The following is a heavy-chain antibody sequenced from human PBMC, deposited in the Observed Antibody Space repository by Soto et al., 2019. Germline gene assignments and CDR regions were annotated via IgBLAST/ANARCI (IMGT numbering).Heavy chain of an antibody. V-gene: IGHV3-33*01. CDR2: IWYDGSNK. CDR1: GFTFSSYG. D-gene: IGHD3-3*01. J-gene: IGHJ6*02. CDR3: ARDPTRQRSYYDFWSGYYQNYGMDV. Sequence: PGGSLRLSCASSGFTFSSYGMHLVRQAPGKGLEWVAVIWYDGSNKYYADSVKGRFTISRDNSKNTLYLQMNSLRAEDTAVYYCARDPTRQRSYYDFWSGYYQNYGMDVWGQGTTVTVSS.